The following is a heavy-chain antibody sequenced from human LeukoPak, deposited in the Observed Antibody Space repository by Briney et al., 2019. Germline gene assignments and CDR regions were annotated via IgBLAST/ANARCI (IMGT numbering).Heavy chain of an antibody. J-gene: IGHJ3*02. V-gene: IGHV1-8*03. Sequence: ASVKVSCKASGYTFTSYDINWVRQATGQGLEWMGWMNPNSGNTGYAQKFQGRVTITRNTSISTAYMELSSLRSEDTAVYYCARHAYSSSWYGAPSDAFDIWGQGTMVTVSS. CDR3: ARHAYSSSWYGAPSDAFDI. CDR2: MNPNSGNT. D-gene: IGHD6-13*01. CDR1: GYTFTSYD.